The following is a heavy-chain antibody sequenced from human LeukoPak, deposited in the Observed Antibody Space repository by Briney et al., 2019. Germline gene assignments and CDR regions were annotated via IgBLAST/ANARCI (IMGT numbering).Heavy chain of an antibody. V-gene: IGHV4-4*02. CDR3: ARTVVITVPFFDY. CDR2: IYHSGST. J-gene: IGHJ4*02. Sequence: SETLSLTCAVSGGSISSSNWWSWVRQPPGKGLEWIGEIYHSGSTNYNPSLKSRVTISVDRSKNQFSLKLSSVTAADTAVYYCARTVVITVPFFDYWGQGTLVTVSS. CDR1: GGSISSSNW. D-gene: IGHD3-22*01.